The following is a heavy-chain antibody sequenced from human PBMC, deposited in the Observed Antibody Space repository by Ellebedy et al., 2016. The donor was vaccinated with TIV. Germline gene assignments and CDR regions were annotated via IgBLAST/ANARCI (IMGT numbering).Heavy chain of an antibody. V-gene: IGHV1-69*13. D-gene: IGHD2-2*01. Sequence: SVKVSXKASGGTFSSYAISWVRQAPGQGLEWMGGIIPIIGTPNYAQKFQGRVTITADESTSTTYMELRSLRSEDTAFYYCARFQPAGYQYYFDYWGQGTLVTVSS. CDR2: IIPIIGTP. J-gene: IGHJ4*02. CDR1: GGTFSSYA. CDR3: ARFQPAGYQYYFDY.